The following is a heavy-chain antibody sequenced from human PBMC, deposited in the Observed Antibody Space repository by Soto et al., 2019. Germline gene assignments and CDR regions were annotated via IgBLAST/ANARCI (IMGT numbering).Heavy chain of an antibody. CDR3: AHQVGDCSSTSCYAAFDI. D-gene: IGHD2-2*01. V-gene: IGHV1-8*02. CDR1: GYTFTSYG. CDR2: MSPNSGNT. J-gene: IGHJ3*02. Sequence: ASVKVSCKASGYTFTSYGISWVRQAPGQGLEWMVWMSPNSGNTDYAQKFRGRVTMTTNTSISTAYMELSSLRSEDTALYYFAHQVGDCSSTSCYAAFDIWGQGTMVTVSS.